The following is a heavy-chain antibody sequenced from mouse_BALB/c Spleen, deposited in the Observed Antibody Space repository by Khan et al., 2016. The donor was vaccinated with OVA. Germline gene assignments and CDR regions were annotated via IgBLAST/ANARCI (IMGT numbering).Heavy chain of an antibody. V-gene: IGHV3-2*02. Sequence: EVELVESGPGLVKPSQSLSLTCTVTGYSITSDYAWNWIRQFPGNKLEWMGYISYSGSTSYNPSLKSRISITRDTSKNQFFLQLNSVTTEDTATYYCAIYAENWYFDVWGAGTTVTVSS. CDR1: GYSITSDYA. J-gene: IGHJ1*01. D-gene: IGHD1-1*01. CDR2: ISYSGST. CDR3: AIYAENWYFDV.